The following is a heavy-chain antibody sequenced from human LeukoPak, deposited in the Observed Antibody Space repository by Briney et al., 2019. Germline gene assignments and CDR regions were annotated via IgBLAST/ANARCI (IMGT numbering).Heavy chain of an antibody. D-gene: IGHD3-16*02. Sequence: SQTLTLTCAISGDSFSSNSAAWNWIRQSPSRGLEWLGRTYYRSKRYNDYAVSVKSRITINPDTSKNQFYLQLNSVTPEDTAVYYCARGRRYRVGGYYYYYMDVWGKGTTVTVSS. J-gene: IGHJ6*03. CDR2: TYYRSKRYN. CDR3: ARGRRYRVGGYYYYYMDV. V-gene: IGHV6-1*01. CDR1: GDSFSSNSAA.